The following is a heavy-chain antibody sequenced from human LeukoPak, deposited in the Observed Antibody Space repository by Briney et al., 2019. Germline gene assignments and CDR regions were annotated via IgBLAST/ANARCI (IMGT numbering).Heavy chain of an antibody. CDR1: GGSMNNNY. CDR2: IHSSGST. V-gene: IGHV4-4*07. D-gene: IGHD3-16*02. J-gene: IGHJ5*02. Sequence: PSETLSLTCTVSGGSMNNNYWSWIRQPAGKGLEWVGRIHSSGSTNYNPSLKSRVTMSVDTSKNQFSLKLSSVTAADTALYYCVRGTLRLGDLSLSNYFDPWGQGTLVTVSS. CDR3: VRGTLRLGDLSLSNYFDP.